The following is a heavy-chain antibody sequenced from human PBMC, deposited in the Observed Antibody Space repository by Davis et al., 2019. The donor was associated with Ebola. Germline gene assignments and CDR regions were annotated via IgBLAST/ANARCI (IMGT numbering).Heavy chain of an antibody. CDR1: GYTFTNYG. CDR3: ARDFQYFDWLLDGYYYGMDV. Sequence: AASVKVSCKTSGYTFTNYGITWVRQAPGQGLEWMGWINPHNGNTNYAQNVQGRVTMTTDTSTSTAYMELSSLRSEDTAVYYCARDFQYFDWLLDGYYYGMDVWGKGTTVTVSS. D-gene: IGHD3-9*01. J-gene: IGHJ6*04. V-gene: IGHV1-18*04. CDR2: INPHNGNT.